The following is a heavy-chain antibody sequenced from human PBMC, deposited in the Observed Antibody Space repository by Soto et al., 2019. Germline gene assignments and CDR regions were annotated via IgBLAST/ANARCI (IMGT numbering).Heavy chain of an antibody. D-gene: IGHD4-17*01. CDR2: ISWNSGNL. Sequence: EMQLVESGGGLVQRGRSLRLSCAASGFTLDDYAMHWVRQGPGKGLEWVSSISWNSGNLGYADSVKGRFTISRDNAKNSLYLQMNSLRGEDTALYYCAKAASTTVFAFNDYWGQGTLVTVSS. V-gene: IGHV3-9*01. CDR1: GFTLDDYA. CDR3: AKAASTTVFAFNDY. J-gene: IGHJ4*02.